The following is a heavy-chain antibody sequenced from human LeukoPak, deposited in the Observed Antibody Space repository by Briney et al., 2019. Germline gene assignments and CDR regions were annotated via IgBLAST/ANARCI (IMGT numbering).Heavy chain of an antibody. J-gene: IGHJ4*02. CDR3: AKVLYYGSGSYELFDY. Sequence: GGSLRLSCAASGFTFSSYSMNWVRQAPGKGLEWVSSISSSSSYIYYADSVKGRFTISRDNAKNSLYLQMNSLRAEDTAVYYCAKVLYYGSGSYELFDYWGQGTLVTVSS. V-gene: IGHV3-21*01. CDR2: ISSSSSYI. D-gene: IGHD3-10*01. CDR1: GFTFSSYS.